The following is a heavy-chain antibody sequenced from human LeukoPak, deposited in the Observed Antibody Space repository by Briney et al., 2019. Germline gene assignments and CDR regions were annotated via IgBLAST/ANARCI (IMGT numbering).Heavy chain of an antibody. CDR1: GFTFSSYD. J-gene: IGHJ3*02. D-gene: IGHD6-19*01. V-gene: IGHV3-13*04. CDR2: IGTAGDT. Sequence: GGSLRLSCAASGFTFSSYDMHWVRQAAGRGLEWVSAIGTAGDTYYLGSVKGRFTISREDAKNSLYLQMNSLGAGDTAVYYCAREAAYISGLNAFDIWGQGALVTVSS. CDR3: AREAAYISGLNAFDI.